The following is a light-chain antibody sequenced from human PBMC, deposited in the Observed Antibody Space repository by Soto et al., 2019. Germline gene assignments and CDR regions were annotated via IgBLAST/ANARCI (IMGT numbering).Light chain of an antibody. CDR1: QSVLYSSNNKNY. CDR2: WAS. J-gene: IGKJ1*01. V-gene: IGKV4-1*01. Sequence: DIVMTQSPDSLAVSLGERATINCKSSQSVLYSSNNKNYLAWYQQKPGQPPKLLIYWASTRESGVPDRFSGGGSGTDFTLTISSLQAEDVAGYYCQQYYNTAAFGQGTKVEIK. CDR3: QQYYNTAA.